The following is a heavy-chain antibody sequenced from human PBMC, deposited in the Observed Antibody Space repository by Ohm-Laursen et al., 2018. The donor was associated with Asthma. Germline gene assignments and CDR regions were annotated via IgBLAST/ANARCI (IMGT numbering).Heavy chain of an antibody. Sequence: SLRLSCSAPGFTFSNFAMSWVRQAPGKGLEWVAVMSYDGSTESYADSVKGRFTISRDNSKNTLYLQMNSLRAEDTAVYYCARDGPSGSYRDYYYGMDVWGQGTTVTVSS. J-gene: IGHJ6*02. CDR2: MSYDGSTE. CDR3: ARDGPSGSYRDYYYGMDV. D-gene: IGHD1-26*01. V-gene: IGHV3-30*03. CDR1: GFTFSNFA.